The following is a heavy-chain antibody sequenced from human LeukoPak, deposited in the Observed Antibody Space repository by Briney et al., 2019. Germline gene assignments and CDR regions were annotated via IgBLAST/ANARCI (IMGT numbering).Heavy chain of an antibody. J-gene: IGHJ4*02. Sequence: SETLSLTCTVSGGSISSSSYCWGWIRQPPGKGLEWIGSIYYSGSTYYNLSLKSRVTISVDTSKNQFSLKLSSVTPADTAVYYCARLWCTNGVCYTVDYWGQGTLVTVSS. D-gene: IGHD2-8*01. CDR1: GGSISSSSYC. V-gene: IGHV4-39*01. CDR3: ARLWCTNGVCYTVDY. CDR2: IYYSGST.